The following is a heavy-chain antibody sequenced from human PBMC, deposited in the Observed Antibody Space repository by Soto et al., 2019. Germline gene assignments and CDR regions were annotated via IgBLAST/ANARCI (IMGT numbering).Heavy chain of an antibody. CDR1: GGSISSSSYY. J-gene: IGHJ5*02. CDR3: ARLYGGYYDFCSGYSPGWFDP. V-gene: IGHV4-39*01. CDR2: IYYSGST. D-gene: IGHD3-3*01. Sequence: QLQLQESGPGLVKPSETLSLTCTVSGGSISSSSYYWGWIRQPPGKGLEWIGSIYYSGSTYYNPSLKSRVTISVDTSKNQFSLRLRSVTAADTAVYYCARLYGGYYDFCSGYSPGWFDPWGQGTLVTVSS.